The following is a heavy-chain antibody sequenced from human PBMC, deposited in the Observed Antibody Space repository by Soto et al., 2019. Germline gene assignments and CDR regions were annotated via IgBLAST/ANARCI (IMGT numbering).Heavy chain of an antibody. V-gene: IGHV3-72*01. J-gene: IGHJ6*02. CDR1: GLIFSDYH. CDR3: AMLGGWSGGSSGMDV. D-gene: IGHD6-19*01. CDR2: IRRKANSYTT. Sequence: EVQLVESGGGLVQPGGSLRLSCAASGLIFSDYHMDWVRQAPGMGLEWVGRIRRKANSYTTEYAASVKGRFTISRDDSKNSLYLQMNSLKSEDTAVYYCAMLGGWSGGSSGMDVWGQGTTVTVSS.